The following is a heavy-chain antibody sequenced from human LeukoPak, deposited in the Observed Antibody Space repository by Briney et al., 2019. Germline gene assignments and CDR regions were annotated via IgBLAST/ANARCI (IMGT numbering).Heavy chain of an antibody. Sequence: GGSLRLSCAASGFTFSSYAMSWVRQAPGKGLEWVSAISGSGGSTYYADSVKGRFTISRDNSKNTLYLQMNSLRAEDTAVYYCAKDEKYCSGGSCCSTASDYWGQGTLVTVSS. CDR3: AKDEKYCSGGSCCSTASDY. V-gene: IGHV3-23*01. D-gene: IGHD2-15*01. CDR2: ISGSGGST. CDR1: GFTFSSYA. J-gene: IGHJ4*02.